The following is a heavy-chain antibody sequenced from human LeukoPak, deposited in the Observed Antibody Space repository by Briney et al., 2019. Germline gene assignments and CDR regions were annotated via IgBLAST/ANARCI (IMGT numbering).Heavy chain of an antibody. V-gene: IGHV4-30-2*01. D-gene: IGHD4-11*01. Sequence: SETLSLTCAVSGGSISSGGYSWSWIRQPPGKGPEWIGYIYHSGSTYYNPSLKSRVTLSVDRSKNQFSLKLSSVTAADTAVYYCARVADYSAFDYWGQGTLVTVSS. CDR1: GGSISSGGYS. J-gene: IGHJ4*02. CDR3: ARVADYSAFDY. CDR2: IYHSGST.